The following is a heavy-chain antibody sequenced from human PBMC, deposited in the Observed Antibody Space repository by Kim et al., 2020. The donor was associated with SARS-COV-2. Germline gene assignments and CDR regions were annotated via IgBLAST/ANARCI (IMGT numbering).Heavy chain of an antibody. Sequence: SQTLSLTCVISGDTVSNNNVAWNWIRLSPSRGLEWLGRTYYISNWFHDYAVSVRSRTTINADTSKNQFSLQLNSVTPEDTAVYYCARGTNSAFDIWDQGTMVTVST. CDR3: ARGTNSAFDI. V-gene: IGHV6-1*01. CDR2: TYYISNWFH. D-gene: IGHD6-13*01. CDR1: GDTVSNNNVA. J-gene: IGHJ3*02.